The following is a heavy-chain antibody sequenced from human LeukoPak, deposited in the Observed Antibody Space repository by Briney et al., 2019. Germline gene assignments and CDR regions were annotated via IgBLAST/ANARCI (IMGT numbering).Heavy chain of an antibody. Sequence: ASVKVSCTASGYTFTSYGFSWVRQAPGQGLEWMGWMNPNSGNTGYAQEFQGRVTMTRNTSISTAYMELSSLRSEDTAVYYCARAGGYCGRISCPYYFDYWGQGTLVTVSS. V-gene: IGHV1-8*02. J-gene: IGHJ4*02. CDR2: MNPNSGNT. CDR1: GYTFTSYG. D-gene: IGHD2-15*01. CDR3: ARAGGYCGRISCPYYFDY.